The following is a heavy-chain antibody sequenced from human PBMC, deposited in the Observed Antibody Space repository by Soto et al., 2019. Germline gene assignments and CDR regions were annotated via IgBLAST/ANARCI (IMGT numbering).Heavy chain of an antibody. CDR1: GGSISSGGYY. CDR3: ARDGNGYSDY. J-gene: IGHJ4*02. Sequence: QVQLQESGPGLVKPSQTLSLTCTVSGGSISSGGYYWSWIRQHPGKGLEWIGYIYYSGSTSYNPSLKSRVTIAVDTSKTQFSLKLSSVTAADTAVYYCARDGNGYSDYWGQGTLVTVSS. V-gene: IGHV4-31*03. CDR2: IYYSGST. D-gene: IGHD5-12*01.